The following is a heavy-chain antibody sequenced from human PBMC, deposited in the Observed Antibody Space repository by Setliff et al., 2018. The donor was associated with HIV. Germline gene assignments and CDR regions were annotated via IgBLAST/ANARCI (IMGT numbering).Heavy chain of an antibody. D-gene: IGHD3-22*01. CDR1: GYTFTSYD. V-gene: IGHV1-8*02. CDR2: MNPNNGNT. Sequence: GASVKVSCKASGYTFTSYDINWVRQATGQGLEWMGWMNPNNGNTGYAQKFQGRVTMTRNTSISTAYMELSSLRSEDTAVYYCARVGYYYDSSGLDAFDIWGQGTMVTVSS. J-gene: IGHJ3*02. CDR3: ARVGYYYDSSGLDAFDI.